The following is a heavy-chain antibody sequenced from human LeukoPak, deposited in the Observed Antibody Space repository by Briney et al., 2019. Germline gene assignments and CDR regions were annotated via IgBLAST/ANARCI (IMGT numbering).Heavy chain of an antibody. J-gene: IGHJ3*02. CDR3: ESGYYTGGDAFDI. D-gene: IGHD3-3*01. CDR1: GGTFSSYA. CDR2: IIPIFGTA. Sequence: SVKVSCKASGGTFSSYAISWVRQAPGQGLEWMGGIIPIFGTANYAQKFQGRVTITADESTSTAYMELSSLRSEDTAVYYCESGYYTGGDAFDIWGQATMVTVSS. V-gene: IGHV1-69*13.